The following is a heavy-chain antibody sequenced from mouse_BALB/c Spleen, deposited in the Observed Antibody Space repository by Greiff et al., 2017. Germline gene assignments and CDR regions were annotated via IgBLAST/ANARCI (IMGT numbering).Heavy chain of an antibody. CDR3: ASITTVVAPFAY. D-gene: IGHD1-1*01. CDR1: GFNIKDYY. V-gene: IGHV14-1*02. CDR2: IDPENGNT. J-gene: IGHJ3*01. Sequence: EVQLQQSGAELVRPGALVKLSCKASGFNIKDYYMHWVKQRPEQGLEWIGWIDPENGNTIYDPKFQGKASITADTSSNTAYLQLSSLTSEDTAVYYCASITTVVAPFAYWGQGTLVTVSA.